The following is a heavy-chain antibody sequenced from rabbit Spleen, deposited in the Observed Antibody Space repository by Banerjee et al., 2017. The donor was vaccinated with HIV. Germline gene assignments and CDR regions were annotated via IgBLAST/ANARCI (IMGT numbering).Heavy chain of an antibody. D-gene: IGHD4-1*01. CDR1: GFSFSSSYW. J-gene: IGHJ4*01. CDR2: IYAGSSGST. Sequence: QEQLEESGGDLVKPEGSLTLTCTASGFSFSSSYWICWVRQAPGKGLEWIACIYAGSSGSTYYASWAKGRFTISKTSSTTVTLQMTSLTAADTATYFCARETSSGWGIVSFYFSLWGPGTLVTVS. CDR3: ARETSSGWGIVSFYFSL. V-gene: IGHV1S45*01.